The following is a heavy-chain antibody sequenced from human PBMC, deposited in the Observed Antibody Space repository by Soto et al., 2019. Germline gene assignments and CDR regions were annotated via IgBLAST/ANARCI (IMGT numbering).Heavy chain of an antibody. CDR3: AHAYGGTSWPNDAFDV. CDR1: GFSLSADGVG. D-gene: IGHD2-2*01. Sequence: QITLKESGPTLVKPTQTLTLTCTFSGFSLSADGVGVGWIRQPPGKALEWLALIYWDDDKRSRPSLKSRLTIAKDTAKNQVVLTSTNMDTVDTATYYCAHAYGGTSWPNDAFDVWGQGTVVTVSS. V-gene: IGHV2-5*02. J-gene: IGHJ3*01. CDR2: IYWDDDK.